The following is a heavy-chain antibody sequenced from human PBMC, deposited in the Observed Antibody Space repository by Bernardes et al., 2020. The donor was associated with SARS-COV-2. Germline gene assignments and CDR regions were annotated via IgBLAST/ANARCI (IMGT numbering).Heavy chain of an antibody. J-gene: IGHJ6*02. CDR2: ISYDGTNK. D-gene: IGHD3-10*01. CDR1: GFTFSDFA. CDR3: ARNDIITSTGPTVYYYYGMDV. Sequence: GGSLRLSCVASGFTFSDFAFHWVRQAPGKGLEWVAVISYDGTNKYYADSVKGRFAISRDNSANTLYLQLNSLRPEDAAVYYCARNDIITSTGPTVYYYYGMDVWGQGTAVTVSS. V-gene: IGHV3-30*09.